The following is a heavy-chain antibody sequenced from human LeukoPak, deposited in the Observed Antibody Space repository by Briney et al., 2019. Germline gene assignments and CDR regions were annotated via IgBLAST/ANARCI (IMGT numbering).Heavy chain of an antibody. CDR2: MNPNSGNT. J-gene: IGHJ6*02. D-gene: IGHD3-3*01. CDR1: GYTFTIYD. V-gene: IGHV1-8*01. Sequence: ASVKVSCKASGYTFTIYDINWVRQATGQGLEWMGWMNPNSGNTGYAQKFQGRVTITRNTSISTAYMELSSLRSEDTAVYYCARGRRDVLRFLEWRRPLYGMDVWGQGTTVTVSS. CDR3: ARGRRDVLRFLEWRRPLYGMDV.